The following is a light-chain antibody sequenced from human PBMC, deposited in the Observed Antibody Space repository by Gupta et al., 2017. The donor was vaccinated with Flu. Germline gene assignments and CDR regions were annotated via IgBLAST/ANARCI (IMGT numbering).Light chain of an antibody. V-gene: IGKV3-20*01. CDR1: QSATSRS. CDR2: GAS. J-gene: IGKJ1*01. CDR3: QQDGSSPWT. Sequence: IVLTQSPGTLSLSPGERATLSCTASQSATSRSLAWYQQKPGQAPRLLIYGASSRTTGIPDRFSGSGSGTDFILTISRLEPEEFAVYYWQQDGSSPWTFGQGTKVEIK.